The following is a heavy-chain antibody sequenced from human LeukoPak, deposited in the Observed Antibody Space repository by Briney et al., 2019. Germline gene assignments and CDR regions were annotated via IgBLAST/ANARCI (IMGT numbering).Heavy chain of an antibody. V-gene: IGHV3-30*03. CDR3: AXDRLXSXSYXYYYYYYGMDV. J-gene: IGHJ6*02. CDR2: ISYDGTNK. Sequence: GGSLRLSCAASGFTFSSYGMHWVRQAPGKGLEWGALISYDGTNKYYADSVKGRFTISRDNSKNTLYLQMNSLRAEDTDVYYCAXDRLXSXSYXYYYYYYGMDVWGQGTTVTVSS. D-gene: IGHD3-10*01. CDR1: GFTFSSYG.